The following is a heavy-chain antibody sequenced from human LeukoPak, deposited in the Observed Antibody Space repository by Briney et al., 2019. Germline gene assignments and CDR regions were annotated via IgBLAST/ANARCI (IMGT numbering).Heavy chain of an antibody. CDR2: ISGSGGST. D-gene: IGHD3-3*01. J-gene: IGHJ2*01. Sequence: PWGSLRLSCAASGFPFSSYAMSWVRPAPGKGLEWVSAISGSGGSTYYADSVKGRFTISRDNSKNTLYLQMNSLRAEDTAVYYCAKEDYDFWSARYFDLWGRGTLVTVSS. V-gene: IGHV3-23*01. CDR3: AKEDYDFWSARYFDL. CDR1: GFPFSSYA.